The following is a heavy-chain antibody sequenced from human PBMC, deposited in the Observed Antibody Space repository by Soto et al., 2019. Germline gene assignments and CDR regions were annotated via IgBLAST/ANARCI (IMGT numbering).Heavy chain of an antibody. CDR2: IIPIFGTA. Sequence: SVKVSCKASGGTFSSYAISWVRQAPGQGPEWMGGIIPIFGTANYARKFQGRVTITADESTSTAYMELSSLSSEDTAVYYCARDLSSSSAGWFDPWGQGTLVTVSS. D-gene: IGHD6-6*01. CDR1: GGTFSSYA. CDR3: ARDLSSSSAGWFDP. V-gene: IGHV1-69*13. J-gene: IGHJ5*02.